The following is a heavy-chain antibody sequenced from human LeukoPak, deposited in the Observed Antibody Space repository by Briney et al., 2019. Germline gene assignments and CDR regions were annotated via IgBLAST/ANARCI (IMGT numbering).Heavy chain of an antibody. CDR3: AKSHSSSWYYFDY. CDR2: ISGSGGST. J-gene: IGHJ4*02. Sequence: PGGSLRLSCAASGFTFSGYAMNWVRQAPGKGLEWVSSISGSGGSTYYAASVKGRFTISSDNSKNTLYLQMNSLRAEDTAVYYCAKSHSSSWYYFDYWGQGTLVTVSS. D-gene: IGHD6-13*01. V-gene: IGHV3-23*01. CDR1: GFTFSGYA.